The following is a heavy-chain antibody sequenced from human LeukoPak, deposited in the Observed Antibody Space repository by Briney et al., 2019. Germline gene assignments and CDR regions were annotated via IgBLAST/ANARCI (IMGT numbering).Heavy chain of an antibody. V-gene: IGHV3-30-3*01. CDR2: ISYDGSNK. CDR1: GFTFSSYA. Sequence: PGGSLRLSCAASGFTFSSYAMHWVRQAPGKGLEWVAVISYDGSNKYYADSVKGRFTISRDNSKNTLYLQMNSLRAEDTAVYNCARERTMIVGAIRGAFDYWGQGTLVTVSS. D-gene: IGHD1-26*01. J-gene: IGHJ4*02. CDR3: ARERTMIVGAIRGAFDY.